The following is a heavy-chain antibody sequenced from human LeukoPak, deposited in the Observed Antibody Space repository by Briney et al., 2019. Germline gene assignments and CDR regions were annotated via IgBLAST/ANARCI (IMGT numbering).Heavy chain of an antibody. CDR1: GFDFGDYA. Sequence: GGSLRLSCAASGFDFGDYAMHWVRQAPGKGLEWVAVIAYNGNPTIYTDCVKGRFTIARDNSKNTLFLQMDSLTTDDTAVYYCAKDLVFGRNWFDPWGQGSLVTVSS. CDR2: IAYNGNPT. V-gene: IGHV3-30*04. D-gene: IGHD3-10*01. CDR3: AKDLVFGRNWFDP. J-gene: IGHJ5*02.